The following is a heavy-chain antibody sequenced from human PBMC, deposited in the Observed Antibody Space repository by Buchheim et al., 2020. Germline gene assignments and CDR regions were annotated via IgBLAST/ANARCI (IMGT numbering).Heavy chain of an antibody. V-gene: IGHV3-7*01. Sequence: EVQLVASGGGLVQPGESLRLSCAASGFTFTASWMAWVRQAPGRGLEWVATINGDGSQLYYEDSVKGRFTISRDNGKESLYLQMNSLRVDDTAVYYCAELDVYGGQGTL. CDR1: GFTFTASW. CDR3: AELDVY. J-gene: IGHJ4*02. CDR2: INGDGSQL. D-gene: IGHD1-7*01.